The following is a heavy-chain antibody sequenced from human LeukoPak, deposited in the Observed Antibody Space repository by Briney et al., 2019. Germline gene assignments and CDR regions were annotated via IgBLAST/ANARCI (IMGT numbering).Heavy chain of an antibody. V-gene: IGHV1-69*04. Sequence: SVKVSCKATGGTFSSYAISWVRQAPGQGLEWMGRIIPILGIANYAQKFQGRVTITADKSTSTAYMELSSLRSEDTAVYYCARDVLETFYGSGSYYGRAFDYWGQGTLVTVSS. J-gene: IGHJ4*02. CDR2: IIPILGIA. CDR3: ARDVLETFYGSGSYYGRAFDY. D-gene: IGHD3-10*01. CDR1: GGTFSSYA.